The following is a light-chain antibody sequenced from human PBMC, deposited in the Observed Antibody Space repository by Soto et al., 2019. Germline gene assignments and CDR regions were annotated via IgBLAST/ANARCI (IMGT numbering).Light chain of an antibody. Sequence: QAVVTQDPSLTVSPGGTVTLTGGSSAGAVTSVHYSYWFQQKPGQAPRALIYDTNNKYSWTPARFSGSLLGGKAALTLSGAQPEDEAEYYCLVSDSGVRVFGGGTQLPVL. V-gene: IGLV7-46*01. CDR3: LVSDSGVRV. CDR2: DTN. J-gene: IGLJ3*02. CDR1: AGAVTSVHY.